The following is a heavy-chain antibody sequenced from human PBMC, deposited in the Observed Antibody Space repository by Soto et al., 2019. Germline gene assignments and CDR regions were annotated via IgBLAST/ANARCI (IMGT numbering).Heavy chain of an antibody. Sequence: GGSLRLSCAASGFIFDDYPMHWVRRAPGKGLEWVSGITWNTVNIGYADSVKGRFTISRDNAKNSLYLQMNSLRTEDTALYYCVRRARSSWSFDYWGQGTLVTVS. CDR3: VRRARSSWSFDY. V-gene: IGHV3-9*01. CDR1: GFIFDDYP. D-gene: IGHD6-13*01. J-gene: IGHJ4*02. CDR2: ITWNTVNI.